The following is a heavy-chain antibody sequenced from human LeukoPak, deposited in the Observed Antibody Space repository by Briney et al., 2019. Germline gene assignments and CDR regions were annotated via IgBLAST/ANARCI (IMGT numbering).Heavy chain of an antibody. CDR3: ARGLLGYCSGGSCYGDY. V-gene: IGHV3-21*01. D-gene: IGHD2-15*01. J-gene: IGHJ4*02. CDR1: GFTFSSYS. Sequence: GGSLRLSCAASGFTFSSYSMNWVRQAPGKGLEWVSSISSSSSYIYYADSVKGRFTISRDNAKNSLYLQMNSLRAEDTAVYYCARGLLGYCSGGSCYGDYWGQGTLVTASS. CDR2: ISSSSSYI.